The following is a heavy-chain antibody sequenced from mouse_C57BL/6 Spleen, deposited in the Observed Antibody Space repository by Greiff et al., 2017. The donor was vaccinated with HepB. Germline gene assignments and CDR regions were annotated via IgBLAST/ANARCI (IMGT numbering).Heavy chain of an antibody. CDR1: GFTFSSYA. V-gene: IGHV5-9-1*02. CDR2: ISSGGDYI. J-gene: IGHJ4*01. Sequence: DVHLVESGEGLVKPGGSLKLSCAASGFTFSSYAMSWVRQTPEKRLEWVAYISSGGDYIYYADTVKGRFTISIDNARNTLYLQMSSLKSADTSMYYCTRDLYYGSHYYAMYYWGQGTSVTVSS. CDR3: TRDLYYGSHYYAMYY. D-gene: IGHD1-1*01.